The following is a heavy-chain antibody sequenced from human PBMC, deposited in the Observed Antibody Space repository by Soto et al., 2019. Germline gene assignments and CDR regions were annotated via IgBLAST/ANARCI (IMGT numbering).Heavy chain of an antibody. CDR2: IYYTGST. D-gene: IGHD3-10*01. Sequence: SESLSLTCTVSSGSLSSYWWSWIRQPPGKGLEWIGYIYYTGSTNYNPSLKSRVTISLDASKNQFSLKLNSATAADTAVYYCARGPGASGTYHYFFDYWGPGTLVTVSS. V-gene: IGHV4-59*01. J-gene: IGHJ4*02. CDR3: ARGPGASGTYHYFFDY. CDR1: SGSLSSYW.